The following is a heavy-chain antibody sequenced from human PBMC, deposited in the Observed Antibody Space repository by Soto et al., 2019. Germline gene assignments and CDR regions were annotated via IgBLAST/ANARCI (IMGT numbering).Heavy chain of an antibody. Sequence: EVQLVESGGGLVKPGGSLRLSCAASGFSFSNYSMIWVRQAPGKGLEWVSFISSSSSYIYYADSMKGRFTISRDNAKNSLYLQMTSLRADDTAVYYCARDLSPGGSYFDYWGQGTLVTVSS. J-gene: IGHJ4*02. D-gene: IGHD1-26*01. CDR2: ISSSSSYI. CDR1: GFSFSNYS. V-gene: IGHV3-21*01. CDR3: ARDLSPGGSYFDY.